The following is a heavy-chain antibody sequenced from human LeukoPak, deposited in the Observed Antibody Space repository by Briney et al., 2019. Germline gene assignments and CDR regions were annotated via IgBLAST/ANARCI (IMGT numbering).Heavy chain of an antibody. Sequence: PGGSLRLSCAASGFSVSTHYMSWVRQAPGKGQEWVSVIYNTGRTYYADSVKGRFTISIDNSKNTLFLQMNSLRADDTAVYYCARVRDGVYSGSYFDYWGQGTLATVSS. D-gene: IGHD1-26*01. J-gene: IGHJ4*02. CDR3: ARVRDGVYSGSYFDY. V-gene: IGHV3-53*01. CDR1: GFSVSTHY. CDR2: IYNTGRT.